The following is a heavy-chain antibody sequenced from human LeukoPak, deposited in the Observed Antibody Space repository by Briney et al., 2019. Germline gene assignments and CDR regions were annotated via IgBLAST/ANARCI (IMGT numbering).Heavy chain of an antibody. D-gene: IGHD3-22*01. V-gene: IGHV4-61*01. J-gene: IGHJ1*01. CDR2: IYYSGST. CDR3: ARAVINDDGPSQYFRH. CDR1: GGSVSSGSYY. Sequence: PSETLSLTCAVSGGSVSSGSYYWSWIRQPPGKGLEWIGYIYYSGSTNYNPSLKSRVTISVDTSQNQFSLKLNSVTAADTAIYYCARAVINDDGPSQYFRHWGQGTLVSVSS.